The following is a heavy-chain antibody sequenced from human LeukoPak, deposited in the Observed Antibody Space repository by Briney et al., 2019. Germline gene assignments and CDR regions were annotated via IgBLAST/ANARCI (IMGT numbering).Heavy chain of an antibody. CDR1: GFTFSSYA. J-gene: IGHJ4*02. CDR2: ISGSGGST. V-gene: IGHV3-23*01. CDR3: AKDGGYCSSTSCYFDY. D-gene: IGHD2-2*01. Sequence: GGSLRLSCAASGFTFSSYAMSWVRQAPGEGLEWVSAISGSGGSTYYADSVKGRLTISRDNSKNTLYLQMNSLRAEDTAVYYRAKDGGYCSSTSCYFDYWGQGTLVTVSS.